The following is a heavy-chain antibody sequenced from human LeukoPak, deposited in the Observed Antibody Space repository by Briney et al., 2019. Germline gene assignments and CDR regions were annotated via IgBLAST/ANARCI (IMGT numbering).Heavy chain of an antibody. D-gene: IGHD3-10*01. CDR3: ASLTMVRGVIIRAFDY. CDR2: IYYSGST. V-gene: IGHV4-31*03. CDR1: GGSISSGGYY. J-gene: IGHJ4*02. Sequence: SETLSLTCTVSGGSISSGGYYWSWIRQHPGKGLEWIGYIYYSGSTYYNPSLKSRVTISVDTSKNQFSLKLSSVTAADTAVYYCASLTMVRGVIIRAFDYWGQGTLVTVSS.